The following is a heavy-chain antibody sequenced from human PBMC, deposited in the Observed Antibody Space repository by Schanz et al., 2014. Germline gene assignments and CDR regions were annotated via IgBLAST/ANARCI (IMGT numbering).Heavy chain of an antibody. Sequence: VQLVESGGGLVQPGGSLRLSCAASGFTFSDHHMDWVRQAPGKGLEWVAVISYDGSNKYYADSVKGRFTISRDNSKNTLYLQMNSLRAEDTAVYYCARDPSGSYGWFDPWGQGTLVTVSS. CDR3: ARDPSGSYGWFDP. CDR1: GFTFSDHH. J-gene: IGHJ5*02. D-gene: IGHD1-26*01. V-gene: IGHV3-30*03. CDR2: ISYDGSNK.